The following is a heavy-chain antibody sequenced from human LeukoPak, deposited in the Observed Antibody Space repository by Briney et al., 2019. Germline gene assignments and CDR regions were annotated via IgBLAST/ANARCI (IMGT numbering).Heavy chain of an antibody. J-gene: IGHJ3*02. Sequence: PSETLSLTCTVYGGSFSGYYWSWIRQTPGKGLEWIGEINQSGSTNYNPSLKSRVTISVDTSKNQFSLKLSSVTAADTAVYYCARVLITMIVVVTPIGDAFDIWGQGTMVTVSS. CDR2: INQSGST. V-gene: IGHV4-34*01. CDR3: ARVLITMIVVVTPIGDAFDI. CDR1: GGSFSGYY. D-gene: IGHD3-22*01.